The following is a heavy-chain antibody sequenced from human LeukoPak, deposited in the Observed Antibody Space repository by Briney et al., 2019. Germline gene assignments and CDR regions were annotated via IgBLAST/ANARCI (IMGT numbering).Heavy chain of an antibody. D-gene: IGHD1-26*01. CDR3: ARDRSGSGSYYYFDP. CDR1: RGPVNSYY. Sequence: ADTQSLTCTDSRGPVNSYYWSWIRQPPGKGLEWIGYIYYSGNTNYNPSLESRVTISVDTSKNQFSLKLKSLTAADTAVYYCARDRSGSGSYYYFDPWGQGTLVTVSS. V-gene: IGHV4-59*02. J-gene: IGHJ5*02. CDR2: IYYSGNT.